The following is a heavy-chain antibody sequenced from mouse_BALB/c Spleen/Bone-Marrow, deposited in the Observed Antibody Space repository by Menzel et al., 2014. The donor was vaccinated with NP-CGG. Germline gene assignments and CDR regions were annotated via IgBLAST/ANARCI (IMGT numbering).Heavy chain of an antibody. V-gene: IGHV1S81*02. CDR2: INPSNGGT. CDR3: SRGRRDALDY. J-gene: IGHJ4*01. CDR1: GYTFTSYW. Sequence: QVQLQQSGAELVKPGASVKLSCKASGYTFTSYWMHWVKQRPGQGLEWIGEINPSNGGTNFNEKFKNKATLTVDKSSSTAYMQLSSLTSEDSAVYYCSRGRRDALDYWGQGTSVTVSS.